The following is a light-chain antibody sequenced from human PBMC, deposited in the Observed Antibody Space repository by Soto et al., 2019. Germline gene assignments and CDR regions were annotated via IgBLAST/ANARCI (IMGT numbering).Light chain of an antibody. CDR3: QSYDSSLSVVV. V-gene: IGLV1-40*01. J-gene: IGLJ2*01. CDR2: GNN. CDR1: SSNIGARYD. Sequence: QSVLTQPPSVSGAPGQRVTISCTGSSSNIGARYDVHWYQHLPGTAPKLLIYGNNNRPSGVPVRFSGSKSGTSASLAITGRQAEDEAVYYCQSYDSSLSVVVFGGGTQLTVL.